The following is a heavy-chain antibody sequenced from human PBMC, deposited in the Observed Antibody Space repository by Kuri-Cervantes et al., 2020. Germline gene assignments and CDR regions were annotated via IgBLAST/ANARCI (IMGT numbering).Heavy chain of an antibody. J-gene: IGHJ6*03. CDR1: GFTFSTYD. CDR3: AREHLPSDYYIDV. CDR2: IRFDGGIG. D-gene: IGHD1/OR15-1a*01. V-gene: IGHV3-30*02. Sequence: GESLKISCAASGFTFSTYDMHWVRQAPGKGLEWVAFIRFDGGIGYYADSVQGRFAISRDNSKNMVFLDLNSLRTEDTAVYYCAREHLPSDYYIDVWGKGTPVTVSS.